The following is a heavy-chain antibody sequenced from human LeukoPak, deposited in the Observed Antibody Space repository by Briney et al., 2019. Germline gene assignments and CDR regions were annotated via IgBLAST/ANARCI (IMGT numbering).Heavy chain of an antibody. CDR3: ARAGRYYDSTGYYWYFDF. CDR1: GGSISSSNW. J-gene: IGHJ4*02. CDR2: ISQSGST. Sequence: SGTLSLTCAVSGGSISSSNWWSWVRQHPEKGLEWIGEISQSGSTNYNPALKSRVTMSVDKSKNQFSLKLTSVTAADTAVYYCARAGRYYDSTGYYWYFDFWGQGTLVTVSS. V-gene: IGHV4-4*02. D-gene: IGHD3-22*01.